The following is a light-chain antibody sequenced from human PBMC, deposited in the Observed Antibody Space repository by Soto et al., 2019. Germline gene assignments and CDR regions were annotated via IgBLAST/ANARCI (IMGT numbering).Light chain of an antibody. V-gene: IGKV1-5*01. CDR3: LQDYNYPLT. J-gene: IGKJ5*01. Sequence: DIKMTQSPSTLSASLGDRITITCRASQSIRFWLAWYQLKPGKAPKVVIYDASSLESGVPSRFSGSGSGTDFTLTISSLQPEDFATYYCLQDYNYPLTFGGGTRLEIK. CDR2: DAS. CDR1: QSIRFW.